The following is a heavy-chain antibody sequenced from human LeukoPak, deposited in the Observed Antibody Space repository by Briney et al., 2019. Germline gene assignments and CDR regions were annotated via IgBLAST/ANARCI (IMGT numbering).Heavy chain of an antibody. Sequence: ASETLSLTCTVSSGSINSYYWVWVRQPAGRGLEWIGRIYTTSNTNYNPSLKSRLTMSVDTSKRQFSLNLRSVTAADTAIYYCARQGYTASHYFLDYWSQGTLVTVSS. J-gene: IGHJ4*02. CDR3: ARQGYTASHYFLDY. CDR1: SGSINSYY. V-gene: IGHV4-4*07. D-gene: IGHD3-16*02. CDR2: IYTTSNT.